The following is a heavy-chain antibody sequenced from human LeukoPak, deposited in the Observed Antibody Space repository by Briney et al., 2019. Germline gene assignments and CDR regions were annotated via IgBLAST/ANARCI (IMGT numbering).Heavy chain of an antibody. CDR1: GFSFGDYG. V-gene: IGHV3-49*04. Sequence: PGGSLRLSCTASGFSFGDYGVTWVRQAPGKGLEWVGFIRTKTYGGATEYAASVKGRFTISRDDSKTTAYLQMDSLRTDDTAVYYCNRVDSGGVGWRTDYWGQGTLVTDSS. D-gene: IGHD6-19*01. J-gene: IGHJ4*02. CDR3: NRVDSGGVGWRTDY. CDR2: IRTKTYGGAT.